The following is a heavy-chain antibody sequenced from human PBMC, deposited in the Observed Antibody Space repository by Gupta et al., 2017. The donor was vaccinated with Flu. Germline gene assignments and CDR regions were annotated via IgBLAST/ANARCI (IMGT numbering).Heavy chain of an antibody. CDR2: SSGSGGST. Sequence: EVQLLESGGGLVQPGGSLRLSCAASGFTFSSDAMSWVRQAPGKGLEWVSASSGSGGSTYYADSVKGRFTISRDNSKNTLYLQMNSLRAEDTAVYYCAKGYCSSTSCYPYYFDYWGQGTLVTVSS. CDR1: GFTFSSDA. V-gene: IGHV3-23*01. D-gene: IGHD2-2*01. CDR3: AKGYCSSTSCYPYYFDY. J-gene: IGHJ4*02.